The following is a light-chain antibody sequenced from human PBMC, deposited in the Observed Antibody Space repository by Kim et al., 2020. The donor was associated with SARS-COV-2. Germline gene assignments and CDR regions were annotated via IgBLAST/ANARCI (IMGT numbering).Light chain of an antibody. CDR3: QQYNGYSWT. Sequence: IQMTQSPSTLSASVGDRVTITCRASQTINTWLAWYQQKPGKAPKLLIHDASILQGGVPSRFSGSGSGTQFSLTISSLQPDDSATYYCQQYNGYSWTFGQGTKVEI. CDR2: DAS. CDR1: QTINTW. J-gene: IGKJ1*01. V-gene: IGKV1-5*01.